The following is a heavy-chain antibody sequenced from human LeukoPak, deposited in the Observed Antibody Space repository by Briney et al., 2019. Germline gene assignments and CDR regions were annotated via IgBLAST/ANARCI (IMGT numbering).Heavy chain of an antibody. CDR2: IYSGGST. J-gene: IGHJ6*04. V-gene: IGHV3-53*01. CDR3: XXVAPLGRLGEXSXDYXXXX. Sequence: PGGSLRLSCAASGFTVSSNYMSWVRQAPGKGLEWVLVIYSGGSTYYADSVKGRFTISRDNSKNTLYLQMNSLRAEDTGVYYWXXVAPLGRLGEXSXDYXXXXXXKGXTVXXSS. CDR1: GFTVSSNY. D-gene: IGHD3-16*01.